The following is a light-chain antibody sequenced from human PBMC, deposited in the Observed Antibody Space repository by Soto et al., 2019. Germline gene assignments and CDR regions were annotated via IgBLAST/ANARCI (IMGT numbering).Light chain of an antibody. J-gene: IGKJ4*01. CDR2: AAS. CDR3: QQSFTNPRT. Sequence: DIQMTQSPSSLSASVGDRVTITCRASQSISSYLNWYQQKPGKAPKVLIYAASNLQSGVPSRLSGSGSGTDFTLTISSLQPEDFATYYCQQSFTNPRTFGGGTKVEIK. CDR1: QSISSY. V-gene: IGKV1-39*01.